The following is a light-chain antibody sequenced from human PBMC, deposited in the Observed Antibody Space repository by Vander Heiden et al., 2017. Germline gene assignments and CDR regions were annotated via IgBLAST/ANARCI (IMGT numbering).Light chain of an antibody. V-gene: IGKV1-13*02. J-gene: IGKJ5*01. Sequence: AIQLTQSPSSLSASVGDRVTITCRASQGISIACAWYQQKPGKAPKLLIYDGSSLESGGPPRFGDCESGTDFTLTIHSLQPADFATCYCQQFDSYPQITFGRGTRLEIK. CDR2: DGS. CDR3: QQFDSYPQIT. CDR1: QGISIA.